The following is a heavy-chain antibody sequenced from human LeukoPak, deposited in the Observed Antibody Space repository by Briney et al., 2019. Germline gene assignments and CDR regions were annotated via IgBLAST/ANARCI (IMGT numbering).Heavy chain of an antibody. V-gene: IGHV3-11*04. CDR3: VVGSSCCYTRGCYFDY. J-gene: IGHJ4*02. D-gene: IGHD2-2*02. CDR1: GFTFSDYF. Sequence: GGSLRLSCAASGFTFSDYFMTWIRQAPGKELEWISYVSTDGDSIYYTDSMKGRFTISRDNAKNTLYLQMKRLRAEDTAVYYCVVGSSCCYTRGCYFDYWGQGALVTVSS. CDR2: VSTDGDSI.